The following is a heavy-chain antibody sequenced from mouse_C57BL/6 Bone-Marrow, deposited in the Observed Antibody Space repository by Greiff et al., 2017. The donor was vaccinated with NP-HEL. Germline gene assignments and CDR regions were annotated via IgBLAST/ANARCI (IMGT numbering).Heavy chain of an antibody. CDR2: ISDGGSYT. V-gene: IGHV5-4*01. D-gene: IGHD1-1*01. J-gene: IGHJ4*01. Sequence: DVKLVESGGGLVKPGGSLKLSCAASGFTFSSYAMSWVRQTPEKRLEWVATISDGGSYTYYPDNVKGRFTISRDNAKNNLYLQMSHLKSEDTAMYYCAREYYGSRGYAMDYWGQGTSVTVSS. CDR1: GFTFSSYA. CDR3: AREYYGSRGYAMDY.